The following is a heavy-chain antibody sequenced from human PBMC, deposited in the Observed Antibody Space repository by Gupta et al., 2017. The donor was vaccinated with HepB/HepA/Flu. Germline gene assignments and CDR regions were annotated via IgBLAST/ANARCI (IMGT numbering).Heavy chain of an antibody. CDR2: ISPDGSNT. CDR1: GFAFSGHW. D-gene: IGHD3-16*01. V-gene: IGHV3-74*01. J-gene: IGHJ5*02. CDR3: TKDFDYVWGS. Sequence: QLVESGGGLVQPGGSLRLSCAASGFAFSGHWMHWVRQAPGKGLMWVSRISPDGSNTGYADSVKGRFTLSRDNAKNTLYLQMNSLRAEDTGVYFCTKDFDYVWGSWGQGTLITVSS.